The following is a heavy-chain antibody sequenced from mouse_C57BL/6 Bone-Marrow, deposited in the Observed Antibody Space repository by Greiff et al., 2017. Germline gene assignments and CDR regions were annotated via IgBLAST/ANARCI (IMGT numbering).Heavy chain of an antibody. V-gene: IGHV1-76*01. CDR1: GYTFTDYY. CDR3: ARYYGNY. D-gene: IGHD1-1*01. J-gene: IGHJ2*01. Sequence: LVESGAELVRPGASVKLSCKASGYTFTDYYINWVKQRPGQGLEWIARIYPGSGNTYYNEKFKGKATLTAETSSSTAYMQLSSLTSEDSAVYFCARYYGNYWGQGTTLTVSS. CDR2: IYPGSGNT.